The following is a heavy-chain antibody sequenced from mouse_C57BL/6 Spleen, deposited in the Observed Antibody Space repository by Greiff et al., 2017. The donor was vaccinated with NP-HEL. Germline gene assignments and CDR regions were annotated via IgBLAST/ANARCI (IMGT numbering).Heavy chain of an antibody. CDR3: ARIDDYYAMDY. D-gene: IGHD2-3*01. CDR1: GLTFSDYG. Sequence: EVRLQQSGGGLVKPGGSLKLSCAASGLTFSDYGMHWVRQAPEKGLEWVAYISSGSSTIYYADTVKGRFTISRDNAKNTLFLQMTSLRSEDTAMYYCARIDDYYAMDYWGQGTSVTVSS. J-gene: IGHJ4*01. V-gene: IGHV5-17*01. CDR2: ISSGSSTI.